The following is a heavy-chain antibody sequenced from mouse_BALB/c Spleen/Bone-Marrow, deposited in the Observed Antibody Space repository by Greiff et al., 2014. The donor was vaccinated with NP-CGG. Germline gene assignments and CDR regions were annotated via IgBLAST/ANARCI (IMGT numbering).Heavy chain of an antibody. D-gene: IGHD1-1*01. Sequence: QVQLQQPGADLVRPGASVKLSCKASGYTFTSYWINWVKQSPGQGLEWIGNIYPSDSYTNYNQKFRDQATFTVDTSSSTAYMQLISPTTEGSAVYYWTRQDCYGNSYWYFDVWGAGTTVTVSS. CDR3: TRQDCYGNSYWYFDV. CDR1: GYTFTSYW. J-gene: IGHJ1*01. CDR2: IYPSDSYT. V-gene: IGHV1-59*01.